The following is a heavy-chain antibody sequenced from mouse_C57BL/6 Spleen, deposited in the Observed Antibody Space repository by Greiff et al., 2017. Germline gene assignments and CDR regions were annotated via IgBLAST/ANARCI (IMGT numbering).Heavy chain of an antibody. J-gene: IGHJ2*01. D-gene: IGHD1-1*01. Sequence: EVQLQQSGAELVRPGASVTLSCTASGFYIKDYYMHWVKQRLEQGLKWIGRIFPEDGDTEYAPKFQGKATMTADTSSNTAYLQLSSLTSEDTAVYYCTFISAVVETRGYFDCWGQGTTLTVSS. V-gene: IGHV14-1*01. CDR3: TFISAVVETRGYFDC. CDR1: GFYIKDYY. CDR2: IFPEDGDT.